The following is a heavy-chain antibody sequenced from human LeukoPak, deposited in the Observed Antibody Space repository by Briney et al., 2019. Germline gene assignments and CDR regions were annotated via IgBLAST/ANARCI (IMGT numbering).Heavy chain of an antibody. J-gene: IGHJ5*02. CDR2: ISYDGSNK. CDR1: GFTFSNYA. CDR3: ARDPAP. D-gene: IGHD2-2*01. Sequence: PGGSLRLSCAASGFTFSNYAMPWVRQAPGQGLEWVAIISYDGSNKYYADSVKGRFTISRDNSKNTLYLQMNSLRAEDTAVYYCARDPAPWGQGTLVTVSS. V-gene: IGHV3-30-3*01.